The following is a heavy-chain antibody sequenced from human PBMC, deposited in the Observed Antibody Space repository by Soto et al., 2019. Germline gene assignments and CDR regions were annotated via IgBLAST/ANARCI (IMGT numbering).Heavy chain of an antibody. D-gene: IGHD3-22*01. CDR3: ARYRLPWGYDSSGYTNGMDV. CDR1: GFSLSTSGVG. J-gene: IGHJ6*02. Sequence: SGPTLVNPTQTLTLTCTFSGFSLSTSGVGVGWIRQPPGKALEWLALIYWDDDKRYSPSLKSRLTITKDTSKNQVVLTMTNMDPVDTATYYCARYRLPWGYDSSGYTNGMDVWGQGTTVTVSS. V-gene: IGHV2-5*02. CDR2: IYWDDDK.